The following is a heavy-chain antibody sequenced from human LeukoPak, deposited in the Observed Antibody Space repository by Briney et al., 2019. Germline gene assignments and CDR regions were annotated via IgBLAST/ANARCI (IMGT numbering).Heavy chain of an antibody. V-gene: IGHV3-30-3*01. D-gene: IGHD4-17*01. CDR2: ISYDGSNK. CDR3: ARDFPLMTTVTTWLDY. Sequence: GGSLRLSCAASGFTFSSYAMHWVRQAPGKGLEWVAVISYDGSNKYYADSVKGRFTISRDNSKNTLYLQMNSLRAEDTAVYYCARDFPLMTTVTTWLDYWGQGTLVTVSS. J-gene: IGHJ4*02. CDR1: GFTFSSYA.